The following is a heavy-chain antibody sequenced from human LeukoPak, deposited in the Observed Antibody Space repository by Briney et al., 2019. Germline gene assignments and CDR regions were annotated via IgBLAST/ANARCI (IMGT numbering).Heavy chain of an antibody. Sequence: PGGSLRLSCAASGFTFSSYEMSWVRQAPGKGLEWVANIKQDGSEKYYVDSVRGRFTISRDNAKNSLYLQMNSLRAEDTAVYYCARDPYYDFWSGYWGYYYYYMDVWGKGTTVTVSS. D-gene: IGHD3-3*01. CDR1: GFTFSSYE. J-gene: IGHJ6*03. CDR3: ARDPYYDFWSGYWGYYYYYMDV. V-gene: IGHV3-7*01. CDR2: IKQDGSEK.